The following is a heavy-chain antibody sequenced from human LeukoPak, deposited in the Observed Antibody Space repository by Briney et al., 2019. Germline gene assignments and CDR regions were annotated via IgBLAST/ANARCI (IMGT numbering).Heavy chain of an antibody. Sequence: SETLSLTCAVYGGSFSGYYWGWIRQPPGKGLEWIGEINHSGSTNYNPSLKSRVTISVDTSKNQFSLKLSSVTAADTAVYYCARGGFLKSSSGYYYGMDVWGQGTTVTVSS. CDR1: GGSFSGYY. V-gene: IGHV4-34*01. J-gene: IGHJ6*02. CDR3: ARGGFLKSSSGYYYGMDV. D-gene: IGHD3-10*01. CDR2: INHSGST.